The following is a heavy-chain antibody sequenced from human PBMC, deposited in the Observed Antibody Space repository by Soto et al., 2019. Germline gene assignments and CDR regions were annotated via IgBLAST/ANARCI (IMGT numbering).Heavy chain of an antibody. CDR2: IIPIFGTA. Sequence: SVKVSCKASGGTFSSYAISWVRQAPGQGLEWMGGIIPIFGTANYAQKFQGRVTITADESTSTAYMELSSLRSEDTAVYYCAGVYDILTPHFDFWGQGSLVTVSS. V-gene: IGHV1-69*13. D-gene: IGHD3-9*01. CDR1: GGTFSSYA. CDR3: AGVYDILTPHFDF. J-gene: IGHJ4*02.